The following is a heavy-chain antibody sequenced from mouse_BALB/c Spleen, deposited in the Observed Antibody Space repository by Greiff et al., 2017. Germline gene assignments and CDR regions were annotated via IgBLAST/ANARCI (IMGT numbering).Heavy chain of an antibody. J-gene: IGHJ1*01. CDR1: GYSITSGYY. V-gene: IGHV3-6*02. D-gene: IGHD4-1*01. Sequence: EVQLQQSGPGLVKPSQSLSLTCSVTGYSITSGYYWNWIRQFPGNNLEWMGYISYDGSNNYNPSLKNRISITRDTSKNQFFLKLNSVTTEDTATYYCAKSNWDWYVDVWGAGTTVTVSS. CDR2: ISYDGSN. CDR3: AKSNWDWYVDV.